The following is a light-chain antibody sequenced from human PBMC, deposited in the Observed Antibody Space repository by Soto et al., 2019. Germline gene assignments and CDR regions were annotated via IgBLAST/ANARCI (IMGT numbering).Light chain of an antibody. Sequence: DIQMTQSPSTLSASVGDRVTITCRASQRISSWLAWYQQKPGKAPKLLIYKASNLESGVPSRFSGSGSGTEFTLTISSLQPDDFATYYCQQYNSYSPYTFGQGTKLEI. CDR1: QRISSW. CDR2: KAS. J-gene: IGKJ2*01. CDR3: QQYNSYSPYT. V-gene: IGKV1-5*03.